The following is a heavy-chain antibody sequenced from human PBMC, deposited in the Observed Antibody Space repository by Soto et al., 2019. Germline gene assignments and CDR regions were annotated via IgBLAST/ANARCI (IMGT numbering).Heavy chain of an antibody. CDR1: GFTFSSYG. D-gene: IGHD1-26*01. CDR2: IWYDGSNK. CDR3: ARESAPLGLRFYYYSYGMDV. V-gene: IGHV3-33*01. J-gene: IGHJ6*02. Sequence: QVQLVESGGGVVQPGRSLRLSCAASGFTFSSYGMHWVRQAPGKGLEWVAVIWYDGSNKYYADSVKGRFTISRDNSKNTLYLQMNSLRAEDTAVYYCARESAPLGLRFYYYSYGMDVWGQGTTVTVSS.